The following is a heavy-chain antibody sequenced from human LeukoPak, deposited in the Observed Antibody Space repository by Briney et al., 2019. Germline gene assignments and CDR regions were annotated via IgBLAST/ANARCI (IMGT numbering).Heavy chain of an antibody. Sequence: PGGSLRLSCAASGFTFSSYGMNWVRQAPGKGLEWVSYISDSDSTKYYADSVKGRFTISRDNAKNSLYLQMNSLRAEDTAVYYCTRERMNAFDIWGQGTMVTVSS. V-gene: IGHV3-48*03. CDR2: ISDSDSTK. D-gene: IGHD2-8*01. CDR3: TRERMNAFDI. CDR1: GFTFSSYG. J-gene: IGHJ3*02.